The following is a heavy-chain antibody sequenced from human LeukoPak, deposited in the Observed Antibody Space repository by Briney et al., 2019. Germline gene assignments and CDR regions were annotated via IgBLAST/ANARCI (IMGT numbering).Heavy chain of an antibody. J-gene: IGHJ4*02. CDR3: ARAPVDTAMACDY. CDR2: IDTDGGST. V-gene: IGHV3-74*01. D-gene: IGHD5-18*01. CDR1: GFTFSDYW. Sequence: PGGSLRLSCAASGFTFSDYWMHWVRQAPGKGLVWVSRIDTDGGSTTFADSVKGRFTISRDNAKNTLYLQMNSLRAEDTAVYYCARAPVDTAMACDYWGQGTLVTVSS.